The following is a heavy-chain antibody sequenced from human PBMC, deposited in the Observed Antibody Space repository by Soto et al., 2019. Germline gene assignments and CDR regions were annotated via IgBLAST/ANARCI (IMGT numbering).Heavy chain of an antibody. D-gene: IGHD3-16*01. CDR2: IYPGDSDT. Sequence: PGESLKISCQGPGYSFTSYWIGWVRQMPGKGLEWMGIIYPGDSDTRYSPSFQGQVTISADKSISTAYLQWSSLKASDTAMYYCARQVLNHDSDAFDIWGQGTMVTVSS. V-gene: IGHV5-51*01. CDR3: ARQVLNHDSDAFDI. CDR1: GYSFTSYW. J-gene: IGHJ3*02.